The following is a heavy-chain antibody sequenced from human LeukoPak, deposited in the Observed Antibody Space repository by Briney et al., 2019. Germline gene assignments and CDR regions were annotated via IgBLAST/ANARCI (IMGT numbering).Heavy chain of an antibody. V-gene: IGHV4-34*01. D-gene: IGHD6-25*01. Sequence: SETLSLTCAVYGGSFSGYYWSWIRQPPGKGLEWIGEIRHSGSTNYNPSLKSRGTISVDTSKNQFSLKLRSVTAADTAVYYCARDGTPIYSSGWVYMDVWGKGTTVTISS. CDR1: GGSFSGYY. CDR3: ARDGTPIYSSGWVYMDV. J-gene: IGHJ6*04. CDR2: IRHSGST.